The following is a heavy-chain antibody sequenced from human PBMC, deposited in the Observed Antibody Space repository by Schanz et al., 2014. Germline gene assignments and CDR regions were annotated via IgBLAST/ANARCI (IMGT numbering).Heavy chain of an antibody. J-gene: IGHJ6*02. CDR1: GYTFTGYY. CDR2: ISGYNGKT. Sequence: QVQLVQSGAEVKKPGASVKVSCKASGYTFTGYYIHWVRQAPGQGLEWMGWISGYNGKTIYLDNLEDRISMTTDTATSTAYMELRNLRSADTAVYYCARDQGTGDLPILRPAYGMDVWGQGTTVTVSS. V-gene: IGHV1-18*04. CDR3: ARDQGTGDLPILRPAYGMDV. D-gene: IGHD7-27*01.